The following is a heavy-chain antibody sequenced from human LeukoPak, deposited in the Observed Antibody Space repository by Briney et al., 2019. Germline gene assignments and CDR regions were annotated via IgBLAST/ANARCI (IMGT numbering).Heavy chain of an antibody. CDR1: GYAFTIYG. CDR3: ARDRYYDSSGYYVDY. CDR2: ITPYNGNT. D-gene: IGHD3-22*01. J-gene: IGHJ4*02. Sequence: ASVKVSCKAFGYAFTIYGISGVRQAPGQGLEWMGWITPYNGNTNYAQKLQGRVTMTTDTSTSTAYMELRSLRSDDTAVFYCARDRYYDSSGYYVDYWGQGTLVTVSS. V-gene: IGHV1-18*04.